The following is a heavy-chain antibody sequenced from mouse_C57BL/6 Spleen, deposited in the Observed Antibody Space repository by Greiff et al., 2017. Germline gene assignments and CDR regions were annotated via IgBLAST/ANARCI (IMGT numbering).Heavy chain of an antibody. D-gene: IGHD2-1*01. CDR1: GYTFTSYW. Sequence: QVQLQQSGAELVKPGASVQLSCKASGYTFTSYWMHWVKQRPGQGLEWIGMIHPNSGSTHYNEKFKSKATLTVDKSSSTAYMQLSSLTSEDSAVYYCARWGGNYLWYFDYWGQGTTLTVSS. J-gene: IGHJ2*01. CDR3: ARWGGNYLWYFDY. V-gene: IGHV1-64*01. CDR2: IHPNSGST.